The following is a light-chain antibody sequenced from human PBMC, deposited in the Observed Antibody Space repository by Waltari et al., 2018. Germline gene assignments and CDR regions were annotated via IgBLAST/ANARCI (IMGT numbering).Light chain of an antibody. V-gene: IGKV4-1*01. Sequence: DIVMTQSPDSLAVSLGERATINCKSSQNILYSSNSKNYLAWYQQKPGKAPKLLIYFASALQSGVPSRFGGSGSGTDFTFTISSLQPEDFATYYCQQSYSIPYTFGQGTKLEIK. CDR2: FAS. CDR1: QNILYSSNSKNY. J-gene: IGKJ2*01. CDR3: QQSYSIPYT.